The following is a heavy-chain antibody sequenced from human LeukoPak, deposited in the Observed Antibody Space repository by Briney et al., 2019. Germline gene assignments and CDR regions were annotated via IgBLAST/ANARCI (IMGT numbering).Heavy chain of an antibody. Sequence: QAGGSLRLSCAASGFTFSSYAMSWVRQAPGKGLEWVSAISGSGGSTYYADSVKGRFIISRDNSKNTLYLQMNSLRAEATAVYYCAKMRGYSYGPVADWGQGTLVTVSS. V-gene: IGHV3-23*01. D-gene: IGHD5-18*01. J-gene: IGHJ4*02. CDR1: GFTFSSYA. CDR2: ISGSGGST. CDR3: AKMRGYSYGPVAD.